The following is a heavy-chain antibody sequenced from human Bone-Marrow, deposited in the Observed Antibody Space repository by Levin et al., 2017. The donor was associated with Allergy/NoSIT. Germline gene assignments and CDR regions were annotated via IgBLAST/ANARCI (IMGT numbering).Heavy chain of an antibody. CDR1: GFIFSSYG. CDR2: IWYDGSNK. CDR3: AREGVGETPRGAFGY. J-gene: IGHJ4*02. D-gene: IGHD1-26*01. Sequence: PGGSLRLSCAASGFIFSSYGMHWVRQAPGKGLEWVAVIWYDGSNKYYADSVKGRFTISRDNSKNTLYLQMNSLRAEDTAVYYCAREGVGETPRGAFGYWGQGTLVTVS. V-gene: IGHV3-33*01.